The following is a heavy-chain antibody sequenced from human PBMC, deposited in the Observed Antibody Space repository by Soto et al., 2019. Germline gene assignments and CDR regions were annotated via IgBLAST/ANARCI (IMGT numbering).Heavy chain of an antibody. Sequence: SETLSLTCTVSGGSISSSSYYWGWIRQPPGKGLEWIGSIYYSGSTYYNPSLKSRVTISVDTSKNQFSLKLSSVTAADTAVYYCATTYEGPYNGGYYWGQGTLVTVSS. CDR3: ATTYEGPYNGGYY. CDR1: GGSISSSSYY. J-gene: IGHJ4*02. V-gene: IGHV4-39*01. CDR2: IYYSGST. D-gene: IGHD1-1*01.